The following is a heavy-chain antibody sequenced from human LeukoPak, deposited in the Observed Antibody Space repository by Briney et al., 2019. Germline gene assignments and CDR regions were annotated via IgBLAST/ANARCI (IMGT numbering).Heavy chain of an antibody. Sequence: ASVKVSRKASGYTFTSYGISWVRQAPGQGLEWMGWISAYNGNTNYAQKFQGRVTMTRDTSISTAYMELSRLRSDDTAVYYCARDGSSSWPMLIDYYMDVWGKGTTVTVSS. V-gene: IGHV1-18*01. D-gene: IGHD6-13*01. CDR2: ISAYNGNT. CDR3: ARDGSSSWPMLIDYYMDV. J-gene: IGHJ6*03. CDR1: GYTFTSYG.